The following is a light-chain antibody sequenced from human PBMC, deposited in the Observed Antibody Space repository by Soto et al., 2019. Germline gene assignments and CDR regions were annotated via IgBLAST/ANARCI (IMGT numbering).Light chain of an antibody. CDR1: QSLSSNS. J-gene: IGKJ2*01. CDR2: GAS. CDR3: QQYGTSPYT. V-gene: IGKV3-20*01. Sequence: EIVLTQSPGTLSLSPGERATLSCGASQSLSSNSLAWYQQKPGQAPRLLIYGASSRATGIPDRFSGSGSGTDFTLTISRLEPYDFAVYYCQQYGTSPYTFGQGTNLEIK.